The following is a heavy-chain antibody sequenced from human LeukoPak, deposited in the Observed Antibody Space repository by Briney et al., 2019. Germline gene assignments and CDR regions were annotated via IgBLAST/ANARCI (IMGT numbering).Heavy chain of an antibody. J-gene: IGHJ5*02. CDR3: ARQTVTNVGWFDP. CDR2: IYPGDSDT. CDR1: GYRFTSYW. D-gene: IGHD4-17*01. V-gene: IGHV5-51*01. Sequence: GASLKISCKGSGYRFTSYWIGCVRQTPRKRLEWMGIIYPGDSDTRYSPSFQGQVTISADKSISTAYLQWSSLKASDTAMYYCARQTVTNVGWFDPWGQGTLVTVSS.